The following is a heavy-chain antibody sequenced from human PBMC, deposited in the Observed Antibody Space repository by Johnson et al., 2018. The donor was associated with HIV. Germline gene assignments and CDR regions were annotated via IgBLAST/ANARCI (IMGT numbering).Heavy chain of an antibody. Sequence: VQLVESGGGVVQPGRSLRLSCAASGFTFSCYGMHWVRQAPGTGLEWVAVISYDGSNKYYADSVKGRFTISRDNSKNTLYLQMNSLRAEDTAVYHCARALSGSGYYPGAFDIWGQGTMVTVSS. CDR1: GFTFSCYG. V-gene: IGHV3-33*05. CDR2: ISYDGSNK. J-gene: IGHJ3*02. D-gene: IGHD3-22*01. CDR3: ARALSGSGYYPGAFDI.